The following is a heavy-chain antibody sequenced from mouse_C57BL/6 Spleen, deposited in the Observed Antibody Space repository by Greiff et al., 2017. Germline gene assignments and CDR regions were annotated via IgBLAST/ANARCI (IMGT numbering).Heavy chain of an antibody. CDR3: TRFITTVLDY. V-gene: IGHV1-15*01. CDR2: IDPETGGT. Sequence: QVQLQQSGAELVRPGASVTLSCKASGYTFTGYEMHWVKQTPVHGLEWIGAIDPETGGTAYNQKFKGKAILTADKSSSTAYMELRSLTSKDSAVYYCTRFITTVLDYWGKGTTLTVSS. D-gene: IGHD1-1*01. CDR1: GYTFTGYE. J-gene: IGHJ2*01.